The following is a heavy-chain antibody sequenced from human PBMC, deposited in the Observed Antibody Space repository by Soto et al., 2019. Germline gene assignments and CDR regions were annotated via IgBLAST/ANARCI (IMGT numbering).Heavy chain of an antibody. D-gene: IGHD3-10*01. J-gene: IGHJ5*02. V-gene: IGHV3-11*01. CDR3: ARVRYYDSGSSLNGIDP. CDR2: ISSSGSNI. CDR1: GFTFSGYY. Sequence: QVQLVESGGGLVKPGGSLRLSCAASGFTFSGYYMSWIRQAPGKGLEWVSVISSSGSNIYYADSVKGRFTISRDNAKNSLYLQINSLRDEDTAVYYCARVRYYDSGSSLNGIDPWGQGTLVTVSS.